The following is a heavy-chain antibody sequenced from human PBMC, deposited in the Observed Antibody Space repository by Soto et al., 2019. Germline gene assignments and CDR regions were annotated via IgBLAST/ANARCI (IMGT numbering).Heavy chain of an antibody. CDR3: ARDLTSYGPFDY. CDR2: ISSGSSTI. Sequence: PGGSLRLSCAASGFTFSSYSMNWVRQAPGKGLEWVSYISSGSSTIYYADSVKGRFTISRDNAKNSLYLQMNSLRAEDTAVYYCARDLTSYGPFDYWGQGTLVTVSS. J-gene: IGHJ4*02. D-gene: IGHD5-18*01. CDR1: GFTFSSYS. V-gene: IGHV3-48*01.